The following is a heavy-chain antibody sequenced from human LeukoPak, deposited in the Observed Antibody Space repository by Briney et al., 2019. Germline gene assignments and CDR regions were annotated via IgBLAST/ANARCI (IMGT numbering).Heavy chain of an antibody. Sequence: SETLSLTCTVSGGSISSGDYYWRWIRQPPGKGLEWIGYIYYSGSSFYNPSLKSRLTISVDTSKNHFSLNLSSVTAADTAVYYCARRNDPYYFDYWGQGTLVTVSS. CDR1: GGSISSGDYY. CDR3: ARRNDPYYFDY. V-gene: IGHV4-30-4*08. CDR2: IYYSGSS. J-gene: IGHJ4*02. D-gene: IGHD3-16*01.